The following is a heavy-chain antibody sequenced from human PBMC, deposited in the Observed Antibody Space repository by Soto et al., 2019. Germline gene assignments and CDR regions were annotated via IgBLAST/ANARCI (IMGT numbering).Heavy chain of an antibody. J-gene: IGHJ4*02. CDR3: ARDNWNSN. CDR2: INSDGSST. CDR1: GFTFSTYW. D-gene: IGHD1-20*01. Sequence: PGGSLRLACAASGFTFSTYWMHWVRQAPGKGLVRVSRINSDGSSTNYADSVKGRFAILRDNAKNTLYLQMNSLRAEDTAVYYCARDNWNSNWGQGTLVTVSS. V-gene: IGHV3-74*01.